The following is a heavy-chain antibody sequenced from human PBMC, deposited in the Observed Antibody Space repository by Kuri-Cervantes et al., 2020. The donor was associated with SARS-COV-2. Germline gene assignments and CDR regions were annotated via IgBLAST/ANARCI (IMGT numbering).Heavy chain of an antibody. D-gene: IGHD3-3*01. J-gene: IGHJ5*02. CDR2: IYYSGST. CDR1: DGSISSSRYY. Sequence: SETLSLTCTVSDGSISSSRYYWGLIRQPPGKGLEWIGSIYYSGSTYYNPCLKSRVTISVDTSKNQFSLKLGSATAADMAVYYCTRQSFSGITILGVVIISGWFDPWGQGTLVTVSS. CDR3: TRQSFSGITILGVVIISGWFDP. V-gene: IGHV4-39*01.